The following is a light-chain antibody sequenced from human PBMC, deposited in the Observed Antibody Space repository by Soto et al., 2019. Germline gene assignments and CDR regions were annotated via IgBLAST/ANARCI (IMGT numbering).Light chain of an antibody. J-gene: IGLJ3*02. Sequence: NFMLTQPHSVSESPGKTVTISCTRSNGSIASTYVQWYQQRPGSSPTTIIYEDDQRPSGVPDRFSGSIDSSSNSASLTISGLKTEDEADYYCQTYDRSKVFGGGTKVTVL. CDR3: QTYDRSKV. V-gene: IGLV6-57*01. CDR2: EDD. CDR1: NGSIASTY.